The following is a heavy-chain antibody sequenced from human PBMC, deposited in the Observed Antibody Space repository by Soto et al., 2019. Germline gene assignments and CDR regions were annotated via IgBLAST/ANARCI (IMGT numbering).Heavy chain of an antibody. CDR3: ARDPNPYYYDSSPRGYFDY. D-gene: IGHD3-22*01. Sequence: SVKVSCKASGGTFSSYAISWVRQAPGQGLEWMGGIIPIFGTANYAQKFQGRVTITADESTSTAYMELSSLRSEDTAVYYCARDPNPYYYDSSPRGYFDYWGQGTLVTVSS. CDR1: GGTFSSYA. CDR2: IIPIFGTA. J-gene: IGHJ4*02. V-gene: IGHV1-69*13.